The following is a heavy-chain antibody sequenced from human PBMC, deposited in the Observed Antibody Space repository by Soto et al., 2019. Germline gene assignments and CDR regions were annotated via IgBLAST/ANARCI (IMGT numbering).Heavy chain of an antibody. CDR3: ARGSGYSSGWAYYFDY. CDR2: INHSGST. V-gene: IGHV4-34*01. D-gene: IGHD6-19*01. Sequence: SETLSLTCAVYGGSFSGYYWSWIRQPPGKGLEWIGEINHSGSTNYNPSLKSRVTISVDTSKNQFSLKLSSVTAADTAVYYCARGSGYSSGWAYYFDYWGQGTLVT. CDR1: GGSFSGYY. J-gene: IGHJ4*02.